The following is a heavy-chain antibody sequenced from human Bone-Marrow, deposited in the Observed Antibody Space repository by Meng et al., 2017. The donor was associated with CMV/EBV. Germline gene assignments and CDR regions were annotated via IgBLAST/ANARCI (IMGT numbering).Heavy chain of an antibody. CDR1: GFTFVNAW. J-gene: IGHJ6*02. D-gene: IGHD2-15*01. CDR3: SRTPRSYSQAMDV. CDR2: IKRKTDGGTT. Sequence: GESLKISCAASGFTFVNAWMAWVRQAPGKGLEWVGRIKRKTDGGTTDYAAPVKGRFTISRDDSKNTLYLQMNSLKTEDTAVYYCSRTPRSYSQAMDVWGQGTTVTVSS. V-gene: IGHV3-15*01.